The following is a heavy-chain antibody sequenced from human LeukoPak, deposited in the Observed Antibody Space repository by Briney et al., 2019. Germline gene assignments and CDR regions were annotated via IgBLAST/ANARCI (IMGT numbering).Heavy chain of an antibody. D-gene: IGHD3-3*01. CDR2: INPNSGGT. CDR1: GYTFTCYY. Sequence: GASVKVSCKASGYTFTCYYMHWVRQAPGQGLEWMGWINPNSGGTNYAQKFQGRVTMTRDTSISTAYMELSRLRSDDTAVYYCARDRMSAPLGPYNWFDPWGQGTLVTVSS. V-gene: IGHV1-2*02. CDR3: ARDRMSAPLGPYNWFDP. J-gene: IGHJ5*02.